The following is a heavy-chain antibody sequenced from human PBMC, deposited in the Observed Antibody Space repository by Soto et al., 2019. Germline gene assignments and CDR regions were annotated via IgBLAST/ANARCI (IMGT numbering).Heavy chain of an antibody. J-gene: IGHJ5*02. CDR2: ISAYNGNT. Sequence: GASVKVSCKASGYTFTSYGISWVRQAPGQGLEWMGWISAYNGNTNYAQKLQGRVTMTTDTSTSTAYMELRSLRSDDTAVYYCARDDSSDIGYCSSTSCFNWFGPWGQGTLVTVSS. CDR1: GYTFTSYG. V-gene: IGHV1-18*01. CDR3: ARDDSSDIGYCSSTSCFNWFGP. D-gene: IGHD2-2*01.